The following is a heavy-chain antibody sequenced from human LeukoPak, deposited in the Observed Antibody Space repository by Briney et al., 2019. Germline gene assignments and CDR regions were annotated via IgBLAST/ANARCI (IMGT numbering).Heavy chain of an antibody. CDR1: GFAVSNTY. D-gene: IGHD6-25*01. Sequence: GGSPRLSCTASGFAVSNTYMSLVRQAPGKGLEWVSIIYSGAETYHSDSVKGRFTISRDNSENTLYLQMDSLRAEDTAVYYCALIRGSGFPLSYWGQGTLVTVSS. CDR3: ALIRGSGFPLSY. CDR2: IYSGAET. V-gene: IGHV3-66*01. J-gene: IGHJ4*02.